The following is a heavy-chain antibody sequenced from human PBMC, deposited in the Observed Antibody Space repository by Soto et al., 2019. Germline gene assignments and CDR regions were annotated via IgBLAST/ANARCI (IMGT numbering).Heavy chain of an antibody. CDR3: AREVAADGTFREDVFDI. V-gene: IGHV1-69*12. J-gene: IGHJ3*02. CDR1: GGTFSNHA. CDR2: IIPIFTTT. D-gene: IGHD6-13*01. Sequence: QVHLVQSGAEVKKPGSSVKVSCKAPGGTFSNHAINWVRQAPGQGLEWMGRIIPIFTTTNYAQKFQGRVTTSAVESTITAYLELSSLRHDDTAVYYCAREVAADGTFREDVFDIWGQGTLVTVSS.